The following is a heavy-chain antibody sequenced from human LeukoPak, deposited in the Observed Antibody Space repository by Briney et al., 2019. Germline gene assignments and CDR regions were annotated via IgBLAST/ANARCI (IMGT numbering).Heavy chain of an antibody. J-gene: IGHJ3*02. CDR3: ARDGVGGVNAFDM. CDR2: IKLDGSER. D-gene: IGHD3-3*01. Sequence: GVSLRLSCAASGFPFNKYWMSWVRQAAGKGLEWVANIKLDGSERYYVDSVKGRFTISRDNARNSLYLQVNSLRVEDTAMYYCARDGVGGVNAFDMWGQGTMVTVS. CDR1: GFPFNKYW. V-gene: IGHV3-7*05.